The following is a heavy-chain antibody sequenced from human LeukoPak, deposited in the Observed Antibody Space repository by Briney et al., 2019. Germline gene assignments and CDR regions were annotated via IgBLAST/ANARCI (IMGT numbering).Heavy chain of an antibody. V-gene: IGHV4-34*01. D-gene: IGHD6-19*01. CDR2: IKHSGST. CDR1: GGSFSGYY. J-gene: IGHJ4*02. CDR3: ARLRPVRESIAVAGTWLVY. Sequence: SETLSLTCAVYGGSFSGYYWSWIRQPPGKWLEWIGEIKHSGSTNYNPSLKSRVTISVDTSKNQFSLKLSSVTAADTAVYYCARLRPVRESIAVAGTWLVYWGQGTLVTVSS.